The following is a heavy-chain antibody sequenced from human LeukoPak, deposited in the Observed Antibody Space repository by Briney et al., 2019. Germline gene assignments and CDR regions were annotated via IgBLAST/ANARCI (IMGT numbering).Heavy chain of an antibody. Sequence: GTSLRLSCAASGFTFSSYGMHWVRQAPGKGLEWVAVISYDGTKKYSADSLRGRFTISRDNSKYTLYLQMNSLRAEDTAMYYCAKGYCGGANCPFHYWGQGTLITVPS. CDR2: ISYDGTKK. D-gene: IGHD2-21*01. J-gene: IGHJ4*02. CDR3: AKGYCGGANCPFHY. V-gene: IGHV3-30*18. CDR1: GFTFSSYG.